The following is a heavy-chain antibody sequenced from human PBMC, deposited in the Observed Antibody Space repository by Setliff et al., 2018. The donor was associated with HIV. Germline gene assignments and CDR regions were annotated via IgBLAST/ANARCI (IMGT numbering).Heavy chain of an antibody. CDR1: GYTFTSYA. D-gene: IGHD3-10*01. V-gene: IGHV1-3*01. CDR2: INAGNGNT. CDR3: GRLSGLPGVWANDH. J-gene: IGHJ4*02. Sequence: ASVKVSCKASGYTFTSYAMHWVRQAPGQRLEWMGWINAGNGNTKYSQKFQGRATISLDTSKNQFSLKLNSVTAADTAVYYCGRLSGLPGVWANDHWGQGTLVTVSS.